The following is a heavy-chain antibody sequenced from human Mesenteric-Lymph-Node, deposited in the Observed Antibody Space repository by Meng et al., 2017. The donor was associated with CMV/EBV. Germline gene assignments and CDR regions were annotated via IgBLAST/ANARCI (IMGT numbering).Heavy chain of an antibody. CDR1: GFTFGDYA. CDR2: ISTSGSTI. Sequence: GGSLRLSCTASGFTFGDYAMSWVRQAPGKGLEWLSYISTSGSTIHYAASVRGRFTISRDNAKNSLYLQMNNLRVEDTAVYYCARRQKILDYWGQGTLVTVSS. V-gene: IGHV3-48*03. J-gene: IGHJ4*02. D-gene: IGHD5-18*01. CDR3: ARRQKILDY.